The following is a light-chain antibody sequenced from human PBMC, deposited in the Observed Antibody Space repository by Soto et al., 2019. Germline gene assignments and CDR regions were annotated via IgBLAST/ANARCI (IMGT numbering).Light chain of an antibody. CDR2: DAS. CDR3: QQYSSMLS. Sequence: DIQMTQSPSSLSASVGDRVTIACHSSHDVGGNLNWFQQKPGEAPKLLIYDASNLERGVPSRFSGSGCGTDFSLTISSLQPEDVATYFCQQYSSMLSFGGGTEVDLK. J-gene: IGKJ4*01. V-gene: IGKV1-33*01. CDR1: HDVGGN.